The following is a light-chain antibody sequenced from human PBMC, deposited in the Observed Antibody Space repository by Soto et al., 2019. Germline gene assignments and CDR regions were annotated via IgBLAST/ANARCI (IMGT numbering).Light chain of an antibody. CDR3: CSYAGSYNYV. CDR1: SSDVGGYNY. CDR2: DVS. J-gene: IGLJ1*01. V-gene: IGLV2-11*01. Sequence: QSVLNQPASVSGSPGQSITISCTGTSSDVGGYNYVSWYQQHPGKAPKLMIYDVSKRPSGVPDRFSGSKSGNTASLTISGLQAEDEADYYCCSYAGSYNYVFGTGTKVTVL.